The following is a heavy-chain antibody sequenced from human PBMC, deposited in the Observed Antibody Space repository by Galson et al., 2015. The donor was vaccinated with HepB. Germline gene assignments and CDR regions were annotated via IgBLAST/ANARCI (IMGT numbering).Heavy chain of an antibody. V-gene: IGHV3-23*01. Sequence: SLRLSCAASQFTFGIYAMSWVRQAPGKGLKWVSSISASGGSTYYADSVKGRFTISRDNSKNTLYLQMNSLRAEDTALYYCAKGCDTRHYYAMDVWVQGTTVTVSS. J-gene: IGHJ6*02. CDR1: QFTFGIYA. D-gene: IGHD3-10*01. CDR2: ISASGGST. CDR3: AKGCDTRHYYAMDV.